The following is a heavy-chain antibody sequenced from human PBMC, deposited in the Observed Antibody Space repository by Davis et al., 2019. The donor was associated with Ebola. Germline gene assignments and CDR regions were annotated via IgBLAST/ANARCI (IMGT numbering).Heavy chain of an antibody. CDR2: INPNSGGT. V-gene: IGHV1-2*02. J-gene: IGHJ5*02. Sequence: AASVKVSCKASGYTFTGYYMHWVRQAPGQGLEWMGWINPNSGGTNYAQKFQGRVTMTRDTSISTVYMELSRLRSDDTAVYYCARGDGYCSGTSCHSGWFAPWGQGTLVTVSS. CDR1: GYTFTGYY. D-gene: IGHD2-2*02. CDR3: ARGDGYCSGTSCHSGWFAP.